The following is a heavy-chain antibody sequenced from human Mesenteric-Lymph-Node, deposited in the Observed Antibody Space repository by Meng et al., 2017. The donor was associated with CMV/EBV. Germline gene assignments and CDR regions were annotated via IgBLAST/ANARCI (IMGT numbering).Heavy chain of an antibody. Sequence: SGNTFTGYFIYWVRQAPGQGLEWMGWINPKSGGTNYAQKFQGRVTMTRDTSISTAYMEVSRLTSDDTAVYYCARTRVRGLIMTAFDYWGQGTVVTVSS. D-gene: IGHD3-10*01. CDR1: GNTFTGYF. CDR2: INPKSGGT. CDR3: ARTRVRGLIMTAFDY. J-gene: IGHJ4*02. V-gene: IGHV1-2*02.